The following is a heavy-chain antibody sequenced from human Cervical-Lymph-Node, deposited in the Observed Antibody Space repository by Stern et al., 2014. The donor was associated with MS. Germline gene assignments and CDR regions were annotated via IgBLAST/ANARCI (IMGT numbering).Heavy chain of an antibody. CDR3: ATLGARNY. CDR1: GGAISGHY. D-gene: IGHD1-26*01. CDR2: MFHSGSP. Sequence: VQLLESGPGLVKPSETLSLTCTVSGGAISGHYFNWIRQSPGKGLEWIGYMFHSGSPHYNPSLKSRVSISIDTSKKQFSMNVTSVTAADTAVYYCATLGARNYWGQGIPVTVSS. V-gene: IGHV4-59*11. J-gene: IGHJ4*02.